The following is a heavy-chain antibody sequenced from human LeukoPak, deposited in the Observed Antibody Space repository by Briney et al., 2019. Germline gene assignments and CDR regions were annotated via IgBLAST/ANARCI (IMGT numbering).Heavy chain of an antibody. CDR1: GGTFSSYA. Sequence: GASVKVSCKASGGTFSSYAISWVRQAPGQGLEWMGRIIPILGIANYAQKFQGRVTITADKSTSTAYMELSSLRSEDTAVYYCARSSRSPIQWLGPHDAFDIWGQGTMVTVSS. CDR3: ARSSRSPIQWLGPHDAFDI. CDR2: IIPILGIA. D-gene: IGHD6-19*01. V-gene: IGHV1-69*04. J-gene: IGHJ3*02.